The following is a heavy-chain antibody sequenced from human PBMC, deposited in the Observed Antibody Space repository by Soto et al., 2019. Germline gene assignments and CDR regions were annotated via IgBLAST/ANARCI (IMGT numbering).Heavy chain of an antibody. D-gene: IGHD6-13*01. CDR3: ARDGPPRGAPGNFYYYGMDV. Sequence: QVQLQESGPGLVKPSETLSLTCTVSGGSISNYYWSWIRQPPGKGLEWIGYIYYSGSTNYNPSLKSRVTISVDTSKNQFSLKLSSVTAADTAVYYCARDGPPRGAPGNFYYYGMDVWGQGTTVTISS. CDR2: IYYSGST. CDR1: GGSISNYY. V-gene: IGHV4-59*01. J-gene: IGHJ6*02.